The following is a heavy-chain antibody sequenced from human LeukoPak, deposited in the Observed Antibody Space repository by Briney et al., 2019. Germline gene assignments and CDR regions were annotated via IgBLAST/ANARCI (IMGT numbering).Heavy chain of an antibody. V-gene: IGHV4-59*01. CDR2: IYYSGST. CDR1: GGSISSYY. Sequence: PSETLSPTCTVSGGSISSYYWSWVRRPPGKGLEWIGYIYYSGSTNYNPSLKSRVTISLDTSKNQFSLKLSSVTAADTAVYYCARGSGSSGKIDYWGQGTLVTVSS. D-gene: IGHD6-19*01. J-gene: IGHJ4*02. CDR3: ARGSGSSGKIDY.